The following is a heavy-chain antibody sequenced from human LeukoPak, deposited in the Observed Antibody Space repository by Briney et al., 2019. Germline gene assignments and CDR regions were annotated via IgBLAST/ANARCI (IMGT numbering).Heavy chain of an antibody. CDR3: AKDTASSWWYFDL. CDR2: ISSSGSTI. Sequence: GGSLKLSCAASGFTFSSYEMNWVRQAPGKGLEWVSYISSSGSTIYYADSVKGRFTIPRDNSKNTLYLQMNSLRAEDTAVYYCAKDTASSWWYFDLWGRGTLVTVSS. CDR1: GFTFSSYE. D-gene: IGHD5-18*01. J-gene: IGHJ2*01. V-gene: IGHV3-48*03.